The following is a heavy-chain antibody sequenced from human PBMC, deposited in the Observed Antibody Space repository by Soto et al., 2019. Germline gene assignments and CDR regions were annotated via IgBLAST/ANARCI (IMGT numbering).Heavy chain of an antibody. J-gene: IGHJ6*02. V-gene: IGHV1-69*12. D-gene: IGHD6-19*01. CDR1: GGTFRTYA. Sequence: QVQLLQSGAEVKKPGSSVRVSCEASGGTFRTYAISWVRQAPGQGLEWMGEIIPIFGKVNYAQKFQGRVTLTADESTTTGYMDLRSLTSEDTAVYYCAKGAVAGTPTSYYYYGMDVWGQGTTVTVS. CDR3: AKGAVAGTPTSYYYYGMDV. CDR2: IIPIFGKV.